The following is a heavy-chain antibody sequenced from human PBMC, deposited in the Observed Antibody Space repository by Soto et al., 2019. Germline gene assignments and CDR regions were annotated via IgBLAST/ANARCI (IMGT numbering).Heavy chain of an antibody. V-gene: IGHV1-18*01. J-gene: IGHJ5*02. CDR2: ISAYNGNT. CDR1: GYTFTSYG. D-gene: IGHD6-19*01. Sequence: ASVKVSCKAPGYTFTSYGISWVRQAPGQGLEWMGWISAYNGNTNYAQKLQGRVTMTTDTSTSTAYMELRSLRSDDTAVYYCARDSSGWYHTGFDPWGQGTLVTVSS. CDR3: ARDSSGWYHTGFDP.